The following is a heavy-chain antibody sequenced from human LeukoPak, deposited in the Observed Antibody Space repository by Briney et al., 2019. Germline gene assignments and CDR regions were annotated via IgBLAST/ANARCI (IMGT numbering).Heavy chain of an antibody. Sequence: GGSLRLSCAASGFTVFSNYMSWVRQAPGKGLEWVSVIYSDGTTYYADSVQGRFTISRDNSKNTVYLQMKSLRAEDTAVYFCAGERSYYYYYMDVWGKGTTVTVSS. J-gene: IGHJ6*03. CDR2: IYSDGTT. CDR1: GFTVFSNY. D-gene: IGHD3-10*01. V-gene: IGHV3-53*01. CDR3: AGERSYYYYYMDV.